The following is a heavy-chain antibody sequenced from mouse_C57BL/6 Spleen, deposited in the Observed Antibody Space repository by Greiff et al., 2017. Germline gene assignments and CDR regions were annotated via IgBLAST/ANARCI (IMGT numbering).Heavy chain of an antibody. Sequence: VQLQQPGPELVKPGASVKISCKASGYAFSSSWMNWVKQRPGKGLEWIGRIYPGDGGTNYNGKFKGKATLTADKSSSTAYMQLSSLTSEGSAVYFCARSMDYWSQGTSVTVPS. CDR1: GYAFSSSW. J-gene: IGHJ4*01. V-gene: IGHV1-82*01. CDR2: IYPGDGGT. CDR3: ARSMDY.